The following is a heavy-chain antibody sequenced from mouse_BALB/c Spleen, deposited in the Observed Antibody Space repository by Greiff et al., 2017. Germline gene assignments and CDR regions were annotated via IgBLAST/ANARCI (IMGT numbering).Heavy chain of an antibody. V-gene: IGHV5-6-5*01. J-gene: IGHJ4*01. CDR1: GFTFSSYA. CDR3: ARQDLLTYYYAMDY. D-gene: IGHD1-1*01. Sequence: EVKLMESGGGLVKPGGSLKLSCAASGFTFSSYAMSWVRQTPEKRLEWVASISSGGSTYYPDSVKGRFTISRDNARNILYLQMSSLRSEDTAMYYCARQDLLTYYYAMDYWGQGTSVTVSS. CDR2: ISSGGST.